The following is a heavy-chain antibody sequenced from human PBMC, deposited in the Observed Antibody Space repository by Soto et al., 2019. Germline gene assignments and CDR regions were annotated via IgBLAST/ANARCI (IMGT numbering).Heavy chain of an antibody. V-gene: IGHV1-69*12. Sequence: QVQLVQSGAEVKKPGSSVKVSCKASGGTFNSYAISWVRQAPGQGLEWMGGIIPIFGTANYAQKFQGRVTITADESTSTAYMELSSLRSEDTAVYYCARDPAVYYDSSGYSYAFDIWGQGTMVTVSS. CDR2: IIPIFGTA. J-gene: IGHJ3*02. D-gene: IGHD3-22*01. CDR3: ARDPAVYYDSSGYSYAFDI. CDR1: GGTFNSYA.